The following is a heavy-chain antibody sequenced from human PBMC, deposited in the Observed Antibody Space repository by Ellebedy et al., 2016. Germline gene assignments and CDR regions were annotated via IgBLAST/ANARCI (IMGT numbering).Heavy chain of an antibody. CDR2: YDPESGEI. Sequence: ASVKVSCXVSTYTLSELSMHWVRQAPRKGLEWMGGYDPESGEIVYAQKFRGRVTMTEDRSIDTVYMELRSLRPEDTATYYCATEGVEGIPGKYLWGRGTRVSVSS. D-gene: IGHD1-20*01. J-gene: IGHJ4*02. CDR1: TYTLSELS. V-gene: IGHV1-24*01. CDR3: ATEGVEGIPGKYL.